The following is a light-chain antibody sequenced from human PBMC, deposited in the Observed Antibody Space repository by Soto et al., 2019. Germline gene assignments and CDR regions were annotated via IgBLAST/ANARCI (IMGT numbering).Light chain of an antibody. CDR1: QSVSSY. V-gene: IGKV3-11*01. CDR2: DAS. Sequence: EIVFTQSPATLSLSPGERATLSCRASQSVSSYLAWYQQKPGQAPRLLIYDASNRATGIPARFSGSGSGTGFTLTISSLEPEDFAIYYCQQRSNWLTFGPGTKVDIK. J-gene: IGKJ3*01. CDR3: QQRSNWLT.